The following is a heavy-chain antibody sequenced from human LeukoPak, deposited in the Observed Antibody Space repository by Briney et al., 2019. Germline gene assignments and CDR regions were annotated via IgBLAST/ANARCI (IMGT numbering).Heavy chain of an antibody. CDR1: GDSFTAYY. CDR2: INPNSGGT. D-gene: IGHD3/OR15-3a*01. V-gene: IGHV1-2*02. Sequence: ASVKLSCTASGDSFTAYYLHWLRQAPGQGLEWMGWINPNSGGTNYAQRFQDRVTMTTDTSISTAYMDLSSLTSDATAIYYGALWPRNDFFDSWGQGTMVTVSS. CDR3: ALWPRNDFFDS. J-gene: IGHJ3*02.